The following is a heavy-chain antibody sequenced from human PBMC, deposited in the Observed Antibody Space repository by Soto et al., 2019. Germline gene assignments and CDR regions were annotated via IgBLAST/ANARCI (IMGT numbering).Heavy chain of an antibody. D-gene: IGHD6-13*01. CDR3: AREVNSSPARGPNWFDP. CDR2: TYHSGTT. V-gene: IGHV4-4*02. Sequence: QVQLQESGPGLVQPSGTLSLTCAVSGDSINNSHWWSWVRQTPGKGLEWIGETYHSGTTNYNPSLNTRVTISIAKSKNQFSLKMNSVTAADTAVYYWAREVNSSPARGPNWFDPWGQGTLVTVSS. CDR1: GDSINNSHW. J-gene: IGHJ5*02.